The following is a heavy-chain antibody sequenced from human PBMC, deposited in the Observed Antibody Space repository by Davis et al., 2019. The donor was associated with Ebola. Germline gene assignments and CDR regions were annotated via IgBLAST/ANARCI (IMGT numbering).Heavy chain of an antibody. CDR1: GFTFSRDW. CDR2: IHGDGTYT. V-gene: IGHV3-74*01. D-gene: IGHD5-24*01. CDR3: VRDLEMGTIPS. Sequence: GESLKISCVASGFTFSRDWMHWVRQAPGKGLVWVSRIHGDGTYTTYADSVRGRFTIARDNAKNTLYLQISSLRVEDTAVYYCVRDLEMGTIPSWGQGTLVTVSS. J-gene: IGHJ5*02.